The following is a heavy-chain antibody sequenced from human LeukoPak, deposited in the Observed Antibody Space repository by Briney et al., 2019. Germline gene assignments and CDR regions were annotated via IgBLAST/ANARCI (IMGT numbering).Heavy chain of an antibody. Sequence: QPGGSLRLSCAASGFSFSNHGMHWVRQAPGKRLEWVAVIWDDGNNKRYANSVSGRFTISRDNSENTLYLQMNGLTAEDTAMYYCARDSYQNYYGRFDPWGQGTLVIVSS. CDR1: GFSFSNHG. J-gene: IGHJ5*02. V-gene: IGHV3-33*01. CDR3: ARDSYQNYYGRFDP. D-gene: IGHD3-10*01. CDR2: IWDDGNNK.